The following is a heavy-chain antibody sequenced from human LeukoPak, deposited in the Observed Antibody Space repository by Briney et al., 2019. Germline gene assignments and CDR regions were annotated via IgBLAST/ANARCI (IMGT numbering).Heavy chain of an antibody. CDR3: ARVVSIAAAGPLDY. V-gene: IGHV1-18*01. CDR1: GYTFTSYG. D-gene: IGHD6-13*01. CDR2: ISAYNGNT. Sequence: SVKVSCKASGYTFTSYGISWVRQAPGQGLEWMGWISAYNGNTNYAQKLQGRVTMTTDTSTSTAYMELRSLRSDDTAVYYCARVVSIAAAGPLDYWGQGTLVTVSS. J-gene: IGHJ4*02.